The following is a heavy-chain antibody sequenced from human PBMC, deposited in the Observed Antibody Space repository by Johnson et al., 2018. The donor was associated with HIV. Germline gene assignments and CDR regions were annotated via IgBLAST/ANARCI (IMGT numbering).Heavy chain of an antibody. V-gene: IGHV3-30*04. J-gene: IGHJ3*02. D-gene: IGHD1-26*01. CDR2: LSYDGSNK. CDR1: GFTFGSYA. Sequence: QVQLVESGGGVVQPGRSLRLPCAASGFTFGSYAMHWVRQAPGKGLEWVAFLSYDGSNKYYADSVKGRFTISRDNSKNTLYLQMHSLRAEDTAVYYCAKDLGDAVGTTHDAFDIWGQGTTVTVSS. CDR3: AKDLGDAVGTTHDAFDI.